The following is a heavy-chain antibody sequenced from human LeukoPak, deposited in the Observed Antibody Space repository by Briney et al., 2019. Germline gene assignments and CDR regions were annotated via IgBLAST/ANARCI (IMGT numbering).Heavy chain of an antibody. V-gene: IGHV3-74*01. J-gene: IGHJ4*02. CDR2: IASDGSST. CDR3: ARGRPHGNDY. D-gene: IGHD4-23*01. CDR1: GFTFSSYW. Sequence: GGSLRLSCAASGFTFSSYWMNWVRQAPGKGLVWVSRIASDGSSTTYADSVKGRFSISRDNAKNTLYLQMNSVRVEDTAVYYCARGRPHGNDYWGQGTLVTVSS.